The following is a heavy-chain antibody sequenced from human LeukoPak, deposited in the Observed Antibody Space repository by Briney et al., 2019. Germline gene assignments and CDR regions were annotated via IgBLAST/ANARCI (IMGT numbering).Heavy chain of an antibody. CDR1: GGSISSSSYY. CDR2: IYTSGST. Sequence: PSETLSLTCTVSGGSISSSSYYWSWLRQPAGKGLEWIGRIYTSGSTNYNPSLKSRVTMSVDTSKNQFSLKLSSVTAADTAVYYCARDNRYYDILTGYQDDAFDIWGQGTMVTVSS. CDR3: ARDNRYYDILTGYQDDAFDI. J-gene: IGHJ3*02. V-gene: IGHV4-61*02. D-gene: IGHD3-9*01.